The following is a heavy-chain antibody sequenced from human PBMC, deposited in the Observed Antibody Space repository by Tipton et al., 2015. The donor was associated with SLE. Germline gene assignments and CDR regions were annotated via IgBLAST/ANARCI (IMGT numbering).Heavy chain of an antibody. D-gene: IGHD1-1*01. V-gene: IGHV4-39*01. J-gene: IGHJ4*02. CDR3: ARYNWEYYFES. CDR2: IYYSGST. CDR1: GGSITSGSFY. Sequence: TLSLTCTVSGGSITSGSFYWGWIRQPPGKGLEWIGSIYYSGSTNYNPSLKSRVSISVDTSKNQFSLKLTSVTAADTAVCYCARYNWEYYFESWGQGTLVTVSS.